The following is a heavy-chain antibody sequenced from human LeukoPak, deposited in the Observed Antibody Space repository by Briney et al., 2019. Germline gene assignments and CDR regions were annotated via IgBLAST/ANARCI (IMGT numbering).Heavy chain of an antibody. V-gene: IGHV3-30*18. CDR3: AKDKGGDYVVFDY. Sequence: GRSLILSCAASGFTFSSYGMHWVRQAPGKGLEWVAVISYDGSNKYYADSVKGRFTISRDNSKNTLYLQMNSLRAEDTAVYYCAKDKGGDYVVFDYWGQGTLVTVSS. CDR1: GFTFSSYG. D-gene: IGHD4-17*01. J-gene: IGHJ4*02. CDR2: ISYDGSNK.